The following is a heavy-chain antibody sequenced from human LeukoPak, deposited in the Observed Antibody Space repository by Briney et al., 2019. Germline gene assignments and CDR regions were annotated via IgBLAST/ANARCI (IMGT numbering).Heavy chain of an antibody. V-gene: IGHV3-48*01. D-gene: IGHD6-19*01. J-gene: IGHJ4*02. CDR3: AGQIVVPGLDY. CDR1: GFTFSSYS. CDR2: LSSSSSTI. Sequence: GGSLRLSCAASGFTFSSYSMNWVRQAPGKGLEWVSYLSSSSSTIYYADSVKGRFTISRDNAKNSLYLQMNSLRAEDTAVYYCAGQIVVPGLDYWGQGTLVTVSS.